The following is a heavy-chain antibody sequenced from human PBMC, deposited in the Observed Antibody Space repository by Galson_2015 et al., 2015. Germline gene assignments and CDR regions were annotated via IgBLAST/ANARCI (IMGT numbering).Heavy chain of an antibody. CDR2: ISSSSGAI. CDR3: ARATPTDY. V-gene: IGHV3-48*02. CDR1: GFTFSGYS. J-gene: IGHJ4*02. Sequence: SLRLSCAASGFTFSGYSMNWVRQAPGKGLEWVSYISSSSGAISYADFVKGRFTISRDNAKNSLYLQMNSLRDGDTAVYYCARATPTDYWGQGTLVTVSS.